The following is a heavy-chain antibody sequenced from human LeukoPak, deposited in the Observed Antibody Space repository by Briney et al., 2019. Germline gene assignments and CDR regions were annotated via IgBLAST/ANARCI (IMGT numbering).Heavy chain of an antibody. CDR3: AKDRVGVPAAIHYYGMDV. D-gene: IGHD2-2*01. V-gene: IGHV4-4*07. CDR1: GDSSSSYY. Sequence: SETLSLTCSVSGDSSSSYYWSWIRQAAGKGLEWFGRMHGSGYSTYNPSLESRVSMSVDTSKNQLFLNLSSVTAADTAVYFCAKDRVGVPAAIHYYGMDVWGQGTTVTVSS. J-gene: IGHJ6*02. CDR2: MHGSGYS.